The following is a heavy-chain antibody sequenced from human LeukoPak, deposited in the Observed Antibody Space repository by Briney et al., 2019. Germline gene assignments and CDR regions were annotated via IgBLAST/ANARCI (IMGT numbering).Heavy chain of an antibody. V-gene: IGHV3-53*01. CDR1: GFTVSSNY. CDR3: AHGKVYDLPLIDV. Sequence: GGSLRLSCAASGFTVSSNYISWFRQAPGKGLEWVSVIYSGGSTYYADSVTGRFTISRDNSQNTLYLQMNSLRAEDTAVYYCAHGKVYDLPLIDVWGQGTTVTVSS. J-gene: IGHJ6*02. CDR2: IYSGGST. D-gene: IGHD1-14*01.